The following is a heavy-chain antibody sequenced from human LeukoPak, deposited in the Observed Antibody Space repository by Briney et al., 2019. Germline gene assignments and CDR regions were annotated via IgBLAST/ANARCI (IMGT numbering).Heavy chain of an antibody. CDR3: AKGPQGD. Sequence: GGSLRLSCAASGFTFSNYAMNWVRRAPGKGLEWVSAIDSGGGTYYANSVKGRFTISRDNPKNTLYLQLNSLRAEDTAVYYCAKGPQGDWGQGTLVTVSS. D-gene: IGHD3-16*01. CDR2: IDSGGGT. CDR1: GFTFSNYA. V-gene: IGHV3-23*01. J-gene: IGHJ4*02.